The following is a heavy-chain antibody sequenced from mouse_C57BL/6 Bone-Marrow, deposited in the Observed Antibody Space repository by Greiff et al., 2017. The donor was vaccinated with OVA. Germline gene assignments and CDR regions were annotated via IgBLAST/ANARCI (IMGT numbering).Heavy chain of an antibody. CDR3: YGNYLLYWYFDV. CDR1: GYTFTSYW. CDR2: IDPSDSYT. V-gene: IGHV1-59*01. D-gene: IGHD2-1*01. Sequence: QVQLQQPGAELVRPGTSVKLSCKASGYTFTSYWMHWVKQRPGQGLEWIGVIDPSDSYTNYNQKFTGKATLTVDTSSSTAYMQLSSLTSEDSAVYYCYGNYLLYWYFDVWGTGTTVTVSS. J-gene: IGHJ1*03.